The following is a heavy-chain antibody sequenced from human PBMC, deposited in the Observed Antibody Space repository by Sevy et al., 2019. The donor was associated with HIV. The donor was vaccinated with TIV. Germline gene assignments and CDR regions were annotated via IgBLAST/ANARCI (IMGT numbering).Heavy chain of an antibody. CDR3: ARGKSGYGYGLDY. CDR1: GFTFSSYS. CDR2: ISSSSSYI. D-gene: IGHD5-18*01. V-gene: IGHV3-21*01. J-gene: IGHJ4*02. Sequence: GGSLRLSCAASGFTFSSYSMNWVRQAPGKGLEWVSSISSSSSYIYYADSVKGRFTISRDNAKNSLYLQMNSLRAEDTAVYYCARGKSGYGYGLDYWGQGTLVTVSS.